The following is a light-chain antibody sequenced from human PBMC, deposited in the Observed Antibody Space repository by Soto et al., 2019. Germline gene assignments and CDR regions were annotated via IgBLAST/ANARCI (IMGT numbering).Light chain of an antibody. CDR1: QTFGNY. V-gene: IGKV3-11*01. CDR3: QQRGET. J-gene: IGKJ1*01. CDR2: DTS. Sequence: EIVLTQSPATLSLSPGERATLSCRASQTFGNYLAWYQHKPGRAPRLLIYDTSIRATGVPARFSGSGSGTDFTLTISSLEPEDSAVYYCQQRGETFGQGTKVEIK.